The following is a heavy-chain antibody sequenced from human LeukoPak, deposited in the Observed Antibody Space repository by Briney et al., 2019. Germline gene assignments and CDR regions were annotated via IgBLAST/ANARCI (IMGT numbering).Heavy chain of an antibody. CDR2: INPSGGST. CDR1: GYTFTGYY. CDR3: ARVVLKGVDAFDI. V-gene: IGHV1-46*01. J-gene: IGHJ3*02. Sequence: ASVKVSCKASGYTFTGYYMHWVRQAPGQGLEWMGIINPSGGSTSYAQKFQGRVTMTRDTSTSTVYMELSSLRSEDTAVYYCARVVLKGVDAFDIWGQGTMVTVSS. D-gene: IGHD2-21*01.